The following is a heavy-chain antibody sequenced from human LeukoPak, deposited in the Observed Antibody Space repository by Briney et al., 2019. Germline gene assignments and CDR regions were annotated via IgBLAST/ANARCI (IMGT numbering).Heavy chain of an antibody. V-gene: IGHV3-30-3*01. CDR3: ARASCSGGSCYSGY. CDR2: ISYDGSNK. J-gene: IGHJ4*02. D-gene: IGHD2-15*01. Sequence: GGSLRLSCAASGFTFSSYAMHWVCEAPGKGLEWGAVISYDGSNKYYADSVKGRFTISRDNSKNTLYLQMNSLRAEDTAVYYCARASCSGGSCYSGYWGQGTLVTVSS. CDR1: GFTFSSYA.